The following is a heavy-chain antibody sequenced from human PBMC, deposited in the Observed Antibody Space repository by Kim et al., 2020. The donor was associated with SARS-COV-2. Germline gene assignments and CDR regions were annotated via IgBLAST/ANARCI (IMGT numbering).Heavy chain of an antibody. V-gene: IGHV3-48*02. D-gene: IGHD3-16*01. CDR2: ITKSSTTI. J-gene: IGHJ3*02. Sequence: GGSLRLSCATSGFTFSAYYMNWVRQAPWQGLKWLSFITKSSTTIYYADSVEGRFTISRDNAKNSLFLQMNSLRDEDTALYYCVRDRMGGAFDMWGQGTMVTVSS. CDR3: VRDRMGGAFDM. CDR1: GFTFSAYY.